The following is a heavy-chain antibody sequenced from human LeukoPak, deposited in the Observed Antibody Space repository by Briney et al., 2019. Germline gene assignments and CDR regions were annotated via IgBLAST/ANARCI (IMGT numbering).Heavy chain of an antibody. CDR1: GITLSNYV. J-gene: IGHJ4*02. D-gene: IGHD3-10*01. CDR3: AKRGVVIRVVLVGFHKEAYYFDS. V-gene: IGHV3-23*01. CDR2: ISASGGTT. Sequence: GGSLRLSCAVSGITLSNYVMIWVRQAPGKGLEWVAGISASGGTTKYADSVKGRFSISRDNPKNTLYLQMNSLRAEDTAVYFCAKRGVVIRVVLVGFHKEAYYFDSWGQGALVTVSS.